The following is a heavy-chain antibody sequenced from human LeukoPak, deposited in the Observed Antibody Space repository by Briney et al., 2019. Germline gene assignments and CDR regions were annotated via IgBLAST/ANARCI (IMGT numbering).Heavy chain of an antibody. CDR1: GGSFSGYY. Sequence: SETLSLTCAVYGGSFSGYYWSWIRQPPGKGLEWIGEINHCGSTNYNPSLKSRVTISVDTSKNQFSLKLSSVTAADTAVYYCARGRIAARRDAFDIWGQGTMVTVSS. D-gene: IGHD6-6*01. V-gene: IGHV4-34*01. J-gene: IGHJ3*02. CDR3: ARGRIAARRDAFDI. CDR2: INHCGST.